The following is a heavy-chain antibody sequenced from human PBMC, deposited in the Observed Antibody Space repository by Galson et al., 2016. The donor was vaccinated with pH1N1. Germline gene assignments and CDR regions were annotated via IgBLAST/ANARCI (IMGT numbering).Heavy chain of an antibody. J-gene: IGHJ4*02. V-gene: IGHV3-9*01. D-gene: IGHD5-18*01. Sequence: SLRLSCAASGFTFDDYAMHWVRQAPGKGLEWVSGISWNSGSIGYADSVKGRFTISRYNAKNSLYLQMNSLRAEDTALYYCAKVTGYLYGYVVYWGQGTLVTVSS. CDR2: ISWNSGSI. CDR1: GFTFDDYA. CDR3: AKVTGYLYGYVVY.